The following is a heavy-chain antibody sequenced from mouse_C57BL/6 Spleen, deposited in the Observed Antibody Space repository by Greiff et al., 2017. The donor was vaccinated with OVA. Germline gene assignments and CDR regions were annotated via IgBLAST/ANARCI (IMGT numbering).Heavy chain of an antibody. CDR3: TRRTGDYDGDWYFDV. J-gene: IGHJ1*03. D-gene: IGHD2-4*01. V-gene: IGHV1-15*01. CDR1: GYTFTDYE. Sequence: QVQLQQSGAELVRPGASVTLSCKASGYTFTDYEMHWVKQTPVHGLEWIGAIDPETGGTAYNQKFKGKAILTADKSSSTAYMELRSLTSEDSAVYYCTRRTGDYDGDWYFDVWGTGTTVTVSS. CDR2: IDPETGGT.